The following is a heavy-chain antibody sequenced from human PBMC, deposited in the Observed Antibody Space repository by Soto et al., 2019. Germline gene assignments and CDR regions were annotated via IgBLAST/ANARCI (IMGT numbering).Heavy chain of an antibody. CDR2: IYYSGST. V-gene: IGHV4-59*01. J-gene: IGHJ5*02. CDR3: ARDPAYCSSTSCRNWFDP. Sequence: SETLSLTCTVSGGSISSYYSSWIRQPPGKGLEWIGYIYYSGSTNYNPSLKSRVTITVDTSKNQFSLKLSSVTAADTAVYYCARDPAYCSSTSCRNWFDPWGQGTLVTVSS. D-gene: IGHD2-2*01. CDR1: GGSISSYY.